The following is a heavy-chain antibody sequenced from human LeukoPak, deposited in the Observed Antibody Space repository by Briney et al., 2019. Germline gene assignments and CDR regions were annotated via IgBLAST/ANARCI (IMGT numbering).Heavy chain of an antibody. Sequence: GGSLRLSCAASGFTISRYAMHWVRQAPGKGLEYVSAISSNGGSTYYANSVRGRFTISRDNSKNTLYLQMGSLRAEDTAVYYCAREWGMATIDYWGQGTLVTVSS. D-gene: IGHD5-24*01. J-gene: IGHJ4*02. CDR3: AREWGMATIDY. CDR1: GFTISRYA. CDR2: ISSNGGST. V-gene: IGHV3-64*01.